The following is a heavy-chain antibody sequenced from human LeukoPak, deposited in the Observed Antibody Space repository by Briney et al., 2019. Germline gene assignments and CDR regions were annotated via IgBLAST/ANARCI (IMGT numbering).Heavy chain of an antibody. CDR1: GYTFTSYH. CDR2: INPSGGST. Sequence: ASVKVSCKASGYTFTSYHMHWVRQAPGQGLEWMGIINPSGGSTSYAQKFQGRVTMTRDTSTSTVYMELSSLRSEDTAVYYCARDRNLDSSGWYFGYWGQGTLVTVSS. J-gene: IGHJ4*02. CDR3: ARDRNLDSSGWYFGY. D-gene: IGHD6-19*01. V-gene: IGHV1-46*03.